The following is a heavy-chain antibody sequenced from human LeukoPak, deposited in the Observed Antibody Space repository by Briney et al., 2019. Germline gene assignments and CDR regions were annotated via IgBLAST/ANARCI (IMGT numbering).Heavy chain of an antibody. CDR1: GFTFSSYS. CDR2: ISSSGSYI. V-gene: IGHV3-21*06. J-gene: IGHJ3*02. CDR3: AREPPDAFDI. Sequence: GGSLRLSCAASGFTFSSYSMNWVRQAPGKGLEWVSSISSSGSYIYYADSVRGRFTISRDNARNSLYLQMNSLRAEDTAVYYCAREPPDAFDIWGQGTMVTVSS.